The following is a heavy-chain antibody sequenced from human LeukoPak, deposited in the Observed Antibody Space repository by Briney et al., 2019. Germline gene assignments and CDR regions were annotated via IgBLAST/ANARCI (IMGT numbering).Heavy chain of an antibody. CDR1: GYRFTTYW. D-gene: IGHD3-10*01. Sequence: GESLKISCKGSGYRFTTYWLGWVRQMPGKGLEWMGIIFPGDSDTIYNPSFQGQVTISADKSISTAYLQWSSLKASDTAMYYCARQVREVVRGVIENYYYYYMDVWGKGTTVTISS. J-gene: IGHJ6*03. CDR3: ARQVREVVRGVIENYYYYYMDV. V-gene: IGHV5-51*01. CDR2: IFPGDSDT.